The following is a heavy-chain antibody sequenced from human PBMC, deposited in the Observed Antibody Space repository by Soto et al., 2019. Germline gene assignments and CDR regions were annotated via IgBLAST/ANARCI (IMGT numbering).Heavy chain of an antibody. CDR2: IYHSVST. Sequence: SETLSLTCVVSGNSISTTNCWSWVRQSPGKGLEWIGEIYHSVSTNYNPSLKSRVTISVDKSKNQFSLKLSSVTAADTAVYYCAREVGYHYERSPSGQFDFWGQGTLVTVSS. V-gene: IGHV4-4*02. J-gene: IGHJ4*02. CDR1: GNSISTTNC. D-gene: IGHD3-22*01. CDR3: AREVGYHYERSPSGQFDF.